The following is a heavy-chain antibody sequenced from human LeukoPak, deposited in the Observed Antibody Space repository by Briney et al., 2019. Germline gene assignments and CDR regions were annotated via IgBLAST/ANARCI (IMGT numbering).Heavy chain of an antibody. CDR1: EFTFSSFY. J-gene: IGHJ4*02. Sequence: GGSLRLSCAASEFTFSSFYMSWVRQAPGKGLEWVSIIYSGGSTYYADSVKGRFTISRDNSKNTLYLQMNSLRAEDTAVYYCAGGERWLQLLGYWGQGTLVTVSS. V-gene: IGHV3-53*01. CDR2: IYSGGST. CDR3: AGGERWLQLLGY. D-gene: IGHD5-24*01.